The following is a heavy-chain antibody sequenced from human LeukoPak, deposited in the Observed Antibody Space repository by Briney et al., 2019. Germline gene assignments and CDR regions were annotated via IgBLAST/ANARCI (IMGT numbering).Heavy chain of an antibody. CDR2: IYYSGST. Sequence: SETLSLTCAVYGGSFSYYYWGWIRQPPGKGLEWIGSIYYSGSTYYNPSLKSRVTISVDTSKNQFSLNLTSVTAADTAVYYCARRGDVWGKGTTVTISS. CDR1: GGSFSYYY. J-gene: IGHJ6*03. V-gene: IGHV4-39*07. CDR3: ARRGDV.